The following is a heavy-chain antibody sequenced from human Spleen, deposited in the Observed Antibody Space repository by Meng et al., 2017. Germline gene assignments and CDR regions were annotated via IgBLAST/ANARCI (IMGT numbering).Heavy chain of an antibody. CDR3: AKESIVVVVAATYFDY. V-gene: IGHV3-33*06. D-gene: IGHD2-15*01. J-gene: IGHJ4*02. Sequence: GESLKISCAASGFTFSSYGMHWVRQAPGKGLEWVAVIWYDGSNKYYADSVKGRFTISRDNSKNTLYLQMNSLRAEDTAVYYCAKESIVVVVAATYFDYWGQGTLVTVSS. CDR1: GFTFSSYG. CDR2: IWYDGSNK.